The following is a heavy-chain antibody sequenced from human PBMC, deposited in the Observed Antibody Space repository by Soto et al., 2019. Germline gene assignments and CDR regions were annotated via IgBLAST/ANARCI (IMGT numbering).Heavy chain of an antibody. J-gene: IGHJ4*02. V-gene: IGHV4-30-2*01. CDR2: IYDSGSN. Sequence: QLQLQESGSGLVKPSQTLSLTCAVSGGSISSGGYSWSWIRQPPGKGLEGIGYIYDSGSNYYYPSLKSRVTISVDRSKNQFSLKLSSVAAADTAVYYRARVSPVAGSRGIFDYWGQGTLVTVSS. D-gene: IGHD6-19*01. CDR3: ARVSPVAGSRGIFDY. CDR1: GGSISSGGYS.